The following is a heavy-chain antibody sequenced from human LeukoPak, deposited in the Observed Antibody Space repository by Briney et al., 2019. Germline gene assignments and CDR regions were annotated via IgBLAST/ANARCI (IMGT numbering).Heavy chain of an antibody. CDR1: GFTFSSYS. V-gene: IGHV3-21*01. CDR2: ISSSSSYI. CDR3: ARDPSSGWYLKGWFDP. J-gene: IGHJ5*02. D-gene: IGHD6-19*01. Sequence: TGGSLRLSCAASGFTFSSYSMNWVRQAPGKGLEWVSSISSSSSYIYYADSVKGRFTISRDNAKNSLYLQMSSLRAEDTAVYYCARDPSSGWYLKGWFDPWGQGTLVTVSS.